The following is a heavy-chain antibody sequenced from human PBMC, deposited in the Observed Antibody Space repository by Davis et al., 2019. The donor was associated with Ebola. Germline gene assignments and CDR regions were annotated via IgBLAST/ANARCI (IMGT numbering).Heavy chain of an antibody. J-gene: IGHJ5*02. CDR2: IRYDGSNK. V-gene: IGHV3-30*02. CDR3: AREPELRYFDWLLPHNWFDP. Sequence: PGGSLRLSCAASGFTFSSYGMHWVRQAPGKGLEWVAYIRYDGSNKYYADSVKGRFTISRDNSKNTLYLQMNSLRAEDTAVYYCAREPELRYFDWLLPHNWFDPWGQGTLVTVSS. CDR1: GFTFSSYG. D-gene: IGHD3-9*01.